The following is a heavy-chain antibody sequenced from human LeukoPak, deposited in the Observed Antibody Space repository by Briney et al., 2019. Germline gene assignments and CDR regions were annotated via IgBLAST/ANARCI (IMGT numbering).Heavy chain of an antibody. CDR3: ARDLGYCSGGSCYSGWFDP. V-gene: IGHV4-59*01. J-gene: IGHJ5*02. CDR1: GGSISSYY. Sequence: SETLSLTCTVSGGSISSYYWSWIRQPPGKGLEWIGYIYYSGSTNYNPSLKSRVTISVDTSKNQFSLKLSSVTAADTAVYYCARDLGYCSGGSCYSGWFDPWGQGTLATVSS. CDR2: IYYSGST. D-gene: IGHD2-15*01.